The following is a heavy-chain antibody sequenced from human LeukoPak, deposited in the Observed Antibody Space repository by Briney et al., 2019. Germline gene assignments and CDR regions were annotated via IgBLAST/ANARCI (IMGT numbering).Heavy chain of an antibody. CDR2: ISAYNGNT. J-gene: IGHJ4*02. Sequence: GAPVKVSCKASGYTFTSYGISWVRQAPGQGLEWMGWISAYNGNTNYAQKLQGRVTSTSTAYMELRSLRSDDTAVYYCARDRVDTAMVPDYWGQGTLVTVSS. D-gene: IGHD5-18*01. CDR3: ARDRVDTAMVPDY. CDR1: GYTFTSYG. V-gene: IGHV1-18*04.